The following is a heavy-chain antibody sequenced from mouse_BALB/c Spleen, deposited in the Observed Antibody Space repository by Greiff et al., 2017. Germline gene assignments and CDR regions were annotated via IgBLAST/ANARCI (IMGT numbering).Heavy chain of an antibody. CDR3: ASLIITTVVFDY. V-gene: IGHV3-8*02. CDR2: ISYSGST. D-gene: IGHD1-1*01. J-gene: IGHJ2*01. CDR1: GDSITSGY. Sequence: EVKVIESGPSLVKPSQTLSLTCSVTGDSITSGYWNWIRKFPGNKLEYMGYISYSGSTYYNPSLKSRISITRDTSKNQYYLQLNSVTTEDTATYYCASLIITTVVFDYWGQGTTLTVSS.